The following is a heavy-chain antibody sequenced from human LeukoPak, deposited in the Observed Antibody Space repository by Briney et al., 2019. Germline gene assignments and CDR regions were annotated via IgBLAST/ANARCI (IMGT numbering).Heavy chain of an antibody. CDR3: ARGRAWAYYHYYYGMDV. Sequence: PSETLSLTCAVYGGSFSGYYWSWIRQPPGKGLEWIGEINHSGSTNYNPSLKSRVTISVDTSKNQFSLKLSSVTAADTAVYYCARGRAWAYYHYYYGMDVWGQGTTVTVSS. CDR2: INHSGST. CDR1: GGSFSGYY. J-gene: IGHJ6*02. D-gene: IGHD1-26*01. V-gene: IGHV4-34*01.